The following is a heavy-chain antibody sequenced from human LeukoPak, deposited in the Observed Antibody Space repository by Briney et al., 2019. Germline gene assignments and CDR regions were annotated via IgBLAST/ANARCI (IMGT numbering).Heavy chain of an antibody. D-gene: IGHD6-19*01. J-gene: IGHJ4*02. V-gene: IGHV3-11*01. Sequence: GGSLRLSCVASGFTLSDFYMSWIRQAPGKWLEWLADIGSKESIISYADSLRGRFTISRDYAKNSLHLQMNSLRDEDTAVYYCGRETVAGTFDYWGQGTLVTVSS. CDR2: IGSKESII. CDR3: GRETVAGTFDY. CDR1: GFTLSDFY.